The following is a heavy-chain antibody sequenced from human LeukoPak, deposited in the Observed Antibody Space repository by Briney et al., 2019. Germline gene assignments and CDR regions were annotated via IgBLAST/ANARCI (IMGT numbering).Heavy chain of an antibody. CDR2: INHSGST. V-gene: IGHV4-34*01. Sequence: PSETLSLTCAVYGGSFSGYYWSWIRQPPGKGLEWIGEINHSGSTNYNPSLKSRVTISGDTSKNQFSPNLSSVTAADTAVYYCARGRRRSSGWSFDYWGRGTLVTVSS. D-gene: IGHD6-19*01. J-gene: IGHJ4*02. CDR1: GGSFSGYY. CDR3: ARGRRRSSGWSFDY.